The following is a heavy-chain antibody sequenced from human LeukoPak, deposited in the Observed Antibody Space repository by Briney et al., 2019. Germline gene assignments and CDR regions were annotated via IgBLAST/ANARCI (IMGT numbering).Heavy chain of an antibody. CDR1: GGSISSGTYY. CDR3: ARGRGDYDFPFPGAFDL. V-gene: IGHV4-30-2*06. D-gene: IGHD3-3*01. CDR2: IYHSGNT. Sequence: SETLSLTCTVSGGSISSGTYYYSWIRQSPGKGLEWIGYIYHSGNTFYNPSLKSRVTISVDRSKNQFSLRLNSVTAADTAVYYCARGRGDYDFPFPGAFDLWGPGTMITVSS. J-gene: IGHJ3*01.